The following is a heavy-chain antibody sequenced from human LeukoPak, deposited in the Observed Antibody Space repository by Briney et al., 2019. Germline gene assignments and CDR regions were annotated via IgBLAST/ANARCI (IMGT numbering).Heavy chain of an antibody. J-gene: IGHJ6*03. V-gene: IGHV1-2*02. CDR2: INPNSGGT. D-gene: IGHD3-10*01. CDR3: ARDATMVRGATHWGYHYYMDV. CDR1: GYTFTGYY. Sequence: ASVKVSCKASGYTFTGYYMHWVRQAPGQGLEWMGWINPNSGGTNYAQKFQGRVTMTRDTSISTAYMELSRLRSDDTAVYYCARDATMVRGATHWGYHYYMDVWGKGTTVTVSS.